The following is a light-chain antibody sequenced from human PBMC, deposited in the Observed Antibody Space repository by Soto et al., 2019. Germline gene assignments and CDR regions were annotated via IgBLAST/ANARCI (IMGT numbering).Light chain of an antibody. CDR1: SSDVGGYNY. J-gene: IGLJ1*01. CDR2: EVS. V-gene: IGLV2-8*01. Sequence: QSVLTQPPSASGSPGQSVTISCTGTSSDVGGYNYVSWYQQHPGKAPKLMIYEVSKRPSGVPDRFSGSNSGNTASLTVSALQAEDEADYYCSSYAGSNNLGVFGTGTKVTVL. CDR3: SSYAGSNNLGV.